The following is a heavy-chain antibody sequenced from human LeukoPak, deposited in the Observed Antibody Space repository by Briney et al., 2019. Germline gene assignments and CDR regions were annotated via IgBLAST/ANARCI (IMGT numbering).Heavy chain of an antibody. V-gene: IGHV4-34*01. CDR3: ARSSGSYYIFDY. D-gene: IGHD1-26*01. J-gene: IGHJ4*02. Sequence: DPSKTLSLTCAVYGGSFSGYYWSWIRQPPGKGLEWIGEINHSGSTNYNPSLKSRVTISVDTSKNQFSLTVSSVTAADTAIYYCARSSGSYYIFDYWGQGTLVTVSS. CDR2: INHSGST. CDR1: GGSFSGYY.